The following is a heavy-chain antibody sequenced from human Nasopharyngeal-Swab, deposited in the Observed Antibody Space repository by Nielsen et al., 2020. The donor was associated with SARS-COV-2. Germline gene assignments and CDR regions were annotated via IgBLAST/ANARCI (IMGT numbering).Heavy chain of an antibody. Sequence: SETLSLTCTVSGGSISSSSYYWGWIRQPPGKGLEWIGSIYYSGSTYYNPSLKSRVTISVDTSKNQFSLKLSSVTAADTAVCYCASRTSLFYDSSGYYGNWFDPWGQGTLVTVSS. CDR3: ASRTSLFYDSSGYYGNWFDP. CDR1: GGSISSSSYY. V-gene: IGHV4-39*01. J-gene: IGHJ5*02. CDR2: IYYSGST. D-gene: IGHD3-22*01.